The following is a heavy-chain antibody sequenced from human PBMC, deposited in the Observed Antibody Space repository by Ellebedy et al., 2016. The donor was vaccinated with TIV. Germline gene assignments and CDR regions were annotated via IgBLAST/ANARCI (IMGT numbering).Heavy chain of an antibody. CDR3: AKDLSRSPPASGVFDY. CDR2: IGGSGVST. Sequence: GESLKISCAASGFAFSGYAMSWVRQAPGKGLEWVSTIGGSGVSTDYVDSVKGRFTISRDNSKKMVYLQMNSLRAENTAVFYCAKDLSRSPPASGVFDYWGQGTLVTVSS. J-gene: IGHJ4*02. D-gene: IGHD3-10*01. V-gene: IGHV3-23*01. CDR1: GFAFSGYA.